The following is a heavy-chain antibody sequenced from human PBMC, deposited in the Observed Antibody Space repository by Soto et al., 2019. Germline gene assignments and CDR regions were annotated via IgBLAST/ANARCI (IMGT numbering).Heavy chain of an antibody. J-gene: IGHJ5*02. CDR2: ISWNSGSI. Sequence: GGSLRLSCAASGFTVDDYAMHWVRQAPGKGLEWVSGISWNSGSIGYADSVKGRFTISRDNAKNSLYLQMNSLRAEDTALYYCAKDLSPYYYDSSGFPNTGFDPWGQGTLVTVSS. CDR1: GFTVDDYA. CDR3: AKDLSPYYYDSSGFPNTGFDP. V-gene: IGHV3-9*01. D-gene: IGHD3-22*01.